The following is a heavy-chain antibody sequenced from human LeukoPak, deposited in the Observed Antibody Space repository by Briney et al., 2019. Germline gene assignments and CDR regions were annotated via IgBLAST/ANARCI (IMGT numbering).Heavy chain of an antibody. CDR1: GFTFSDYY. CDR2: IGSSGSTI. CDR3: AGRITIFGVLENNWFDP. J-gene: IGHJ5*02. Sequence: GGSLRLSCAASGFTFSDYYMSWIRQAPGKGLEWVSYIGSSGSTIYYADSVKGRFTISRDNAKNSLYLQMNSLRAEDTAVYYCAGRITIFGVLENNWFDPWGQGTLVTVSS. V-gene: IGHV3-11*04. D-gene: IGHD3-3*01.